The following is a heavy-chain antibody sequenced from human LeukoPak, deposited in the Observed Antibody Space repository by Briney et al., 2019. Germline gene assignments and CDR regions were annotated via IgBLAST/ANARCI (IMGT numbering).Heavy chain of an antibody. Sequence: SETLSLTCTVSGGSISSSSYYWGWIRQPPGKGLEWIGSIYYSGSTYYNPSLKSRVTISVDTSKNQFSLKLSSVTAADTAVYYCARPTNAFIAAAGTPANWFDPWGQGTLVTVSS. D-gene: IGHD6-13*01. V-gene: IGHV4-39*01. J-gene: IGHJ5*02. CDR3: ARPTNAFIAAAGTPANWFDP. CDR1: GGSISSSSYY. CDR2: IYYSGST.